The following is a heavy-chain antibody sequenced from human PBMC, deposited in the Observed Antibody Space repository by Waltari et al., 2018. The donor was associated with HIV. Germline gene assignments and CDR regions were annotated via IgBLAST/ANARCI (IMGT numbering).Heavy chain of an antibody. Sequence: VETGGGLFRFGESLRLSCDLSGFDISNTFITWVRQAPGERPEWLSVIYTDGSTHYADSVKGRFTISRDSPNKRVYLRMTSLIVEDTATYYCTKGVRYFDPWGQGTHVIVS. CDR1: GFDISNTF. D-gene: IGHD3-10*02. J-gene: IGHJ5*02. CDR2: IYTDGST. V-gene: IGHV3-53*02. CDR3: TKGVRYFDP.